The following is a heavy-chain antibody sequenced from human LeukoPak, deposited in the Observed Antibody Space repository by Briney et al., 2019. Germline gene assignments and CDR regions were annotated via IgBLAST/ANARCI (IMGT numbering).Heavy chain of an antibody. CDR3: ARDRGIYGMDV. CDR2: ISSSSICI. D-gene: IGHD3-10*01. J-gene: IGHJ6*02. Sequence: GGSLRLSCAASGFTFSSYNMNWVRQAPGKGPEWVSSISSSSICIYYADSVKGRFTISRDNARNSLYLQMNSLSSEDTAVYYCARDRGIYGMDVWGQGTTVTVSS. CDR1: GFTFSSYN. V-gene: IGHV3-21*01.